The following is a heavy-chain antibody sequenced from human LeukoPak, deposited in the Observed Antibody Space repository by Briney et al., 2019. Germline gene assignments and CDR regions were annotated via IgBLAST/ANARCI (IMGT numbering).Heavy chain of an antibody. V-gene: IGHV3-7*03. CDR2: IKQDGSEK. D-gene: IGHD3-10*01. Sequence: GGSLRLSCAASGSTFSSYWMSWVRQAPGKGLEWVANIKQDGSEKYYVDSVKGRFTISRDNAKNSLYLQMNSLRAEDTALYYCAKDRFGDYYGSGSSQDYWGQGTLITVSS. CDR1: GSTFSSYW. J-gene: IGHJ4*02. CDR3: AKDRFGDYYGSGSSQDY.